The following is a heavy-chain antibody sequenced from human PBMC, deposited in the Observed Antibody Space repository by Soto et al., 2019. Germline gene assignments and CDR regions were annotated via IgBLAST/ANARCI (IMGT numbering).Heavy chain of an antibody. V-gene: IGHV3-23*01. CDR3: AKDLWAHYYGSGSSDY. Sequence: GGSLRLSCAASGFTFSSYAMSWVRQAPGKGLEWVSAISGSGGSTYYADSVKGRFTISRDNSKNTLYLQMNSLRAEDTAVYYCAKDLWAHYYGSGSSDYWGQGTLVTVSS. CDR2: ISGSGGST. D-gene: IGHD3-10*01. CDR1: GFTFSSYA. J-gene: IGHJ4*02.